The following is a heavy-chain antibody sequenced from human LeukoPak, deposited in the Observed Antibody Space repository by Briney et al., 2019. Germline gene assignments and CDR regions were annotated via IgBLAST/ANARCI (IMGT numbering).Heavy chain of an antibody. V-gene: IGHV3-33*01. CDR1: GFTLSSYG. D-gene: IGHD3-9*01. CDR2: IWYDGSNK. CDR3: ARDPTYVIMTGAHPNYYYGMDV. J-gene: IGHJ6*02. Sequence: GRSLRLSCAASGFTLSSYGMHWVRQAPGKGLEWVAHIWYDGSNKYYADSVKGRFTISRDNSKNTLYLQMNSLRAEDTAVYYCARDPTYVIMTGAHPNYYYGMDVWGQGTTVTVSS.